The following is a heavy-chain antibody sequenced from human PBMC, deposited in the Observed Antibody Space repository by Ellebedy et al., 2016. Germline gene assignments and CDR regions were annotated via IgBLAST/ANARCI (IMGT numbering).Heavy chain of an antibody. CDR2: IHGSGST. CDR1: GASISGFY. D-gene: IGHD4-23*01. CDR3: ARERNGDYGGYYFDS. Sequence: ESLKISXTVSGASISGFYWSWIRQPAGKGLEWIGRIHGSGSTYYSPSLRGRVTMSVGSSNNQFSLKLTSVTAADTAIYYCARERNGDYGGYYFDSWGQGTLVTVSS. J-gene: IGHJ4*02. V-gene: IGHV4-4*07.